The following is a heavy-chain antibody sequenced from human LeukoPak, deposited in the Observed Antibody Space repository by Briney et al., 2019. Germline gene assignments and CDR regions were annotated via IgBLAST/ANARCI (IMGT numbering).Heavy chain of an antibody. CDR2: THYSGST. D-gene: IGHD2-2*01. V-gene: IGHV4-39*07. J-gene: IGHJ3*02. Sequence: SETLSLTCTVSGGSISSSRYYWGWIRQPPGKGLEWIGSTHYSGSTYYNPSLKSRVTVSVDTSENQFSLKLSSVAAADTAVYFCVRTRLSDHIVPAAERADDACDMWGQGTMVTVSS. CDR1: GGSISSSRYY. CDR3: VRTRLSDHIVPAAERADDACDM.